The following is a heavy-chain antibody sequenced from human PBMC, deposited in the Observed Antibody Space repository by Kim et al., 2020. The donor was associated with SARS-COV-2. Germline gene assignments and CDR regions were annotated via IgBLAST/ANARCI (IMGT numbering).Heavy chain of an antibody. V-gene: IGHV3-21*01. J-gene: IGHJ4*02. CDR3: ARGPGVAAAGTGY. D-gene: IGHD6-13*01. Sequence: YADSVKGRFTISRDNAKNSLYLQMNSLRAEDTAVYYCARGPGVAAAGTGYWGQGTLVTVSS.